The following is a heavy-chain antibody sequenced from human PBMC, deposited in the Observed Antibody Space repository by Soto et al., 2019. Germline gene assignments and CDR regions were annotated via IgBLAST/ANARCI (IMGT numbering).Heavy chain of an antibody. CDR1: GASIRSYY. CDR3: ARDQNGSPHFDY. CDR2: IYYSGST. Sequence: QVQLQESGPGLLKPSETLSLTCTVSGASIRSYYWSWIRQPPGKGLEWIGFIYYSGSTNYNPSLKSRVTISVDTSKNQFSLRVSSVTAADTAVYYCARDQNGSPHFDYWGQGTLVTVSS. V-gene: IGHV4-59*01. D-gene: IGHD1-26*01. J-gene: IGHJ4*02.